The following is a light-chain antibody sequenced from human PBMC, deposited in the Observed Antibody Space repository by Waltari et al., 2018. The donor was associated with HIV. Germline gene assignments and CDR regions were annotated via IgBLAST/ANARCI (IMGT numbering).Light chain of an antibody. CDR1: QSVSSSY. Sequence: DIVLTQSLGTLSLSQVDSATIPCSASQSVSSSYFAWYQQNPGQAPRPLIYGASSRATGIPDRFSGSGSGTDFTLTISRLEPEDFAVYYCQQYGSSLWTFGQGTKVEIK. CDR3: QQYGSSLWT. J-gene: IGKJ1*01. V-gene: IGKV3-20*01. CDR2: GAS.